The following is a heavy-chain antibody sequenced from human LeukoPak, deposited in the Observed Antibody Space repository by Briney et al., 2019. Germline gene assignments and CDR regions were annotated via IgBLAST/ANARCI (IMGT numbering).Heavy chain of an antibody. CDR2: INTNTGNP. J-gene: IGHJ3*02. CDR1: GYTFTSYA. D-gene: IGHD2-8*01. CDR3: ARDPTSLTNDAFDI. Sequence: ASVKVSCKASGYTFTSYAMNWVRQAPGQGLEWMGWINTNTGNPTYAQGFTGRFVFSLDTSVSTAYLHISSLKPEDTAVYYCARDPTSLTNDAFDIWGQGTMVTVSS. V-gene: IGHV7-4-1*02.